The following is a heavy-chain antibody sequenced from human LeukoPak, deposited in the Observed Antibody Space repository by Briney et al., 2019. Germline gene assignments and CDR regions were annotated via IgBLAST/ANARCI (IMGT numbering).Heavy chain of an antibody. Sequence: SETLSLTCTVSGGSISSYYWSWIRQVPGKGLEWIAYIYYIGSTDYSPSLKSRVTISVDTSKNQFSLNVSSVTAADTAVYYCVRDEYRDVWGKGTTVTVSS. CDR3: VRDEYRDV. J-gene: IGHJ6*04. V-gene: IGHV4-59*12. D-gene: IGHD2/OR15-2a*01. CDR1: GGSISSYY. CDR2: IYYIGST.